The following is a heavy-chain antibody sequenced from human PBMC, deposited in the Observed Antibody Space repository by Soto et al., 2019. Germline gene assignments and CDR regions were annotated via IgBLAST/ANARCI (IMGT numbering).Heavy chain of an antibody. V-gene: IGHV3-30-3*01. CDR2: ISYDGSNK. J-gene: IGHJ4*02. Sequence: QVQLVESGGGVVQPGRSLRLSCAASGLKFSRYVMHWVRQAPGKGLEWVAVISYDGSNKYYADSVKGRFTISRDNSKNTLYLQMNSLRAEDTAVYYCASGSGYSAYYFDYWGQGTLVTVSS. CDR3: ASGSGYSAYYFDY. CDR1: GLKFSRYV. D-gene: IGHD3-22*01.